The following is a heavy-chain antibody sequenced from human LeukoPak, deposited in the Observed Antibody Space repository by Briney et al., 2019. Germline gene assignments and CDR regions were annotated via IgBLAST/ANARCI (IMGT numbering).Heavy chain of an antibody. V-gene: IGHV5-51*01. D-gene: IGHD6-13*01. CDR2: IYPGDSDT. CDR1: GYIFTSYW. CDR3: ARRIAAAGIYFDY. Sequence: GESLKISCEGSGYIFTSYWIGWVRQMPGKGLEWMGIIYPGDSDTRYSPSFQGQVTISADKSISTAYLQWSSLKASDTAMYYCARRIAAAGIYFDYWGQGPLVTVSS. J-gene: IGHJ4*02.